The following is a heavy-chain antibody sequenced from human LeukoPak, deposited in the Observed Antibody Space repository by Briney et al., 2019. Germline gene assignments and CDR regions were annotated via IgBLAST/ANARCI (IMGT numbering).Heavy chain of an antibody. CDR2: IYYSGST. CDR3: ARHGYCSSTSCPRPSDWFDP. D-gene: IGHD2-2*03. J-gene: IGHJ5*02. V-gene: IGHV4-59*08. Sequence: PSETLSLTCTVPGGSISSYYWSWIRQPPGKGLGWIGYIYYSGSTNYNPSLKSRVTISVDTSKNQFSLKLSSVTAADTAVYYCARHGYCSSTSCPRPSDWFDPWGQGTLVTVSS. CDR1: GGSISSYY.